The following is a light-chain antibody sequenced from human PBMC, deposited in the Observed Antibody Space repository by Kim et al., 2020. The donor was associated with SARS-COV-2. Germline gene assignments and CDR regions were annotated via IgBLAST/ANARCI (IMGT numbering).Light chain of an antibody. J-gene: IGLJ3*02. CDR1: NIGSKS. CDR3: QVWESDTDHWV. CDR2: YDS. Sequence: APGKTARITCGGANIGSKSVLWYQQKPGQAPVLVIFYDSARPSGIPERFSASNSGNTATLTITRVEAGDEADYCCQVWESDTDHWVFGGGTQLTVL. V-gene: IGLV3-21*01.